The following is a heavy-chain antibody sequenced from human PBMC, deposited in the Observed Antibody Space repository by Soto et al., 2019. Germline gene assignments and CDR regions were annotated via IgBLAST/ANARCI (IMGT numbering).Heavy chain of an antibody. CDR1: GFTFSSYG. V-gene: IGHV3-30*18. CDR3: AKGAYCSGGSCYYYGMDV. J-gene: IGHJ6*02. CDR2: ISYDGSNK. D-gene: IGHD2-15*01. Sequence: GGSLRLSCAASGFTFSSYGMHWVRQAPGKGLEWVAVISYDGSNKYYADSVKGRFTISRDNSKNTLYLQMNSLRAEDTAVYYCAKGAYCSGGSCYYYGMDVWGQGTTVTVSS.